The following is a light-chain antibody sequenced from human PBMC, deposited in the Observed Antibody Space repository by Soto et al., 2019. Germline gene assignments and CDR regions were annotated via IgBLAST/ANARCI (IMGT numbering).Light chain of an antibody. Sequence: DIQMTQSPSTLSASVGDRVTITCRASQSISSWLAWYQQKPGKAPELLIYAASTLQSGVPSRFSGSGSGTDLTLTISCLQSEDFATYYCQQYSSFPPTFGQGTKVDIK. CDR3: QQYSSFPPT. CDR1: QSISSW. J-gene: IGKJ1*01. V-gene: IGKV1-5*01. CDR2: AAS.